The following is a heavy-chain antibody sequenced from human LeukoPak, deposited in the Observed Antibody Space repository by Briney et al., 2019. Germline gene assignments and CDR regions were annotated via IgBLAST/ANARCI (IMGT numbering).Heavy chain of an antibody. D-gene: IGHD2-2*02. V-gene: IGHV4-31*03. J-gene: IGHJ5*02. Sequence: SQTLSLTCTVSGGSISSGGYYWSWIRQHPGKGLEWIGYIYYSGSTYYNPSLKSRVTISADTSKNQFSLKLSSVTAADTAVYYCAREKPNYCSSTSCYTPENWFDPWGQGTLVTVSS. CDR3: AREKPNYCSSTSCYTPENWFDP. CDR2: IYYSGST. CDR1: GGSISSGGYY.